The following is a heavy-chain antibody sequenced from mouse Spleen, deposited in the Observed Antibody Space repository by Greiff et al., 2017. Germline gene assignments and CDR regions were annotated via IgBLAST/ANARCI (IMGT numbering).Heavy chain of an antibody. CDR2: INPSTGYT. J-gene: IGHJ3*01. Sequence: VKLMESGAELAKPGASVKMSCKASGYTFTSYWMHWVKQRPGQGLEWIGYINPSTGYTEYNQKFKDKATLTADKSSSTAYMQLSSLTSEDSAVYYCARELGPFAYWGQGTLVTVSA. CDR3: ARELGPFAY. V-gene: IGHV1-7*01. D-gene: IGHD4-1*01. CDR1: GYTFTSYW.